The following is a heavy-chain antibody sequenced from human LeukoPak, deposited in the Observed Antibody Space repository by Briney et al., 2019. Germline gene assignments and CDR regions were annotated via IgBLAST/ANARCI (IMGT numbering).Heavy chain of an antibody. Sequence: GGSLRLSCAASGFTFRSYGMHLVRQAPGKGLEWVAFIRYDGSIQYYADSVKGRFSISRDNSNNTLYLRMNSLRAEDTAVYFCAKGYGESHFDSWGQGTLVTVSS. V-gene: IGHV3-30*02. D-gene: IGHD5-18*01. CDR3: AKGYGESHFDS. J-gene: IGHJ4*02. CDR2: IRYDGSIQ. CDR1: GFTFRSYG.